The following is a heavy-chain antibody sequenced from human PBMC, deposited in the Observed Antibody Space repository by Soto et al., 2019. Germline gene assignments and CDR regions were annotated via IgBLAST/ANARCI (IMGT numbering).Heavy chain of an antibody. CDR3: AKDPMMAL. CDR2: ISYDGSNK. D-gene: IGHD3-16*01. V-gene: IGHV3-30*18. Sequence: GGSLRLSCAASGFTFSSYGMHWVRQAPGKGLEWVAVISYDGSNKYYADSVKGRFTISRDNSKNTLYLQMNSLRAEDTAVYYCAKDPMMALWGQGTLVTVSS. J-gene: IGHJ4*02. CDR1: GFTFSSYG.